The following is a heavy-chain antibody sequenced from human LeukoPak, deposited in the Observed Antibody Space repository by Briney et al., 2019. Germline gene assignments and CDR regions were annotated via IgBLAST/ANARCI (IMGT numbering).Heavy chain of an antibody. Sequence: ASVTVSCKASGYTFIGYYIHWVRQAPGQGLEWMGWIRPDSGGTNDAQSFQGRVTMTRDTSISTVYMELTSLRSDDTAVYYCARVGYGFGEVLNFDYWGQGTLVTVSS. V-gene: IGHV1-2*02. CDR3: ARVGYGFGEVLNFDY. CDR1: GYTFIGYY. CDR2: IRPDSGGT. D-gene: IGHD3-10*01. J-gene: IGHJ4*02.